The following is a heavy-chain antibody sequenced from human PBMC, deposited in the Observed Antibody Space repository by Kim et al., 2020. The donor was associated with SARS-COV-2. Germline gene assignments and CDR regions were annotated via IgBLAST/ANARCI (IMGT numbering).Heavy chain of an antibody. D-gene: IGHD2-15*01. CDR2: IYPGDSDT. J-gene: IGHJ6*02. V-gene: IGHV5-51*01. Sequence: GESLKISCKGSGYSFTSYWIGWVRQMPGKGLEWMGIIYPGDSDTRYSPSFQGQVTISADKSISTAYLQWSSLKASDTAMYYCARGWKVVVVAATPPYGMDVWGQGTTVTVSS. CDR1: GYSFTSYW. CDR3: ARGWKVVVVAATPPYGMDV.